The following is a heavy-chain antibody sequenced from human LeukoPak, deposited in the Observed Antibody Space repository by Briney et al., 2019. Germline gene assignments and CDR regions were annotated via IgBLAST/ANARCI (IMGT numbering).Heavy chain of an antibody. V-gene: IGHV3-30*02. D-gene: IGHD3-22*01. CDR3: AKDRAGYYYDTLDY. CDR2: MRYDGNDQ. CDR1: GFIFSNYG. Sequence: GGSLRLSCATSGFIFSNYGVHWVRQAPGKGLEWVAFMRYDGNDQYYADSVKGRFTISRDNSKSTLYLQMNSLRAEDTAIYYCAKDRAGYYYDTLDYWGQGTLVTVSS. J-gene: IGHJ4*02.